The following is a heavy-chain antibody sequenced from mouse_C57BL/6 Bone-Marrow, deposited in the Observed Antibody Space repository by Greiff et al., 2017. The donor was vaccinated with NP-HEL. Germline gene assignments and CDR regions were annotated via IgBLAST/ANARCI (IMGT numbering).Heavy chain of an antibody. V-gene: IGHV5-4*01. CDR3: ARDRVYYDYDVNYAMDY. CDR2: ISDGGSYT. Sequence: DVKLVESGGGLVKPGGSLKLSCAASGFTFSSYAMSWVRQTPEKRLEWVATISDGGSYTYYPDNVKGRFTISRDNAKNNLYLQMSHLKSEDTAMYYCARDRVYYDYDVNYAMDYWGQGTSVTVSS. D-gene: IGHD2-4*01. CDR1: GFTFSSYA. J-gene: IGHJ4*01.